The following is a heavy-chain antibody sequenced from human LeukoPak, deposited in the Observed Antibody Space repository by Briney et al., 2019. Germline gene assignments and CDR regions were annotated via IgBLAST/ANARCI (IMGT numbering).Heavy chain of an antibody. CDR2: IIPVFHTA. V-gene: IGHV1-69*05. Sequence: ASVKVSCKTSGESFSSHGISWVRQAPGQGLDWMGGIIPVFHTAKYAQNFQDKLTITTDESTDTVYMELSSLRSEDTAVYYCARDYNFDSSPYDDGLDIWGQGTMVTVSS. D-gene: IGHD3-22*01. CDR1: GESFSSHG. J-gene: IGHJ3*02. CDR3: ARDYNFDSSPYDDGLDI.